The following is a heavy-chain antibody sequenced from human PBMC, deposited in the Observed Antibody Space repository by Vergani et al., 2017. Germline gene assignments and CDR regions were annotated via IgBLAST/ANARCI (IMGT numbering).Heavy chain of an antibody. CDR1: DYTFTNYG. CDR2: ISAYNGDT. J-gene: IGHJ4*02. V-gene: IGHV1-18*01. D-gene: IGHD6-19*01. Sequence: QVQLVQSGAEVKKPGASVRVSCKASDYTFTNYGISWVRQAPGQGLEWMGWISAYNGDTNYAQKLHGGVTMTTDASTSTAYMELRSLRSDDTAVYYCARARAGRQLLAASGFDSWGQGTLVTVSS. CDR3: ARARAGRQLLAASGFDS.